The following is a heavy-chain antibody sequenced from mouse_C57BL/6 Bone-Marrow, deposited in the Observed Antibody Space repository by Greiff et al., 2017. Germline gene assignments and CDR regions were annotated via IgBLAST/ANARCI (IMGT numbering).Heavy chain of an antibody. D-gene: IGHD1-1*01. CDR1: GYTFTSYD. J-gene: IGHJ1*03. V-gene: IGHV1-85*01. Sequence: QVQLQQSGPELVKPGASVKLSCKASGYTFTSYDIHWVKQRPGQGLEWIGWIYPRDGSTKYNEKFKGKATLTVDTSSSTAYIELHSLTSEDSAVYFGTRDYGSSYWYFDVWGTGTTVTVSS. CDR2: IYPRDGST. CDR3: TRDYGSSYWYFDV.